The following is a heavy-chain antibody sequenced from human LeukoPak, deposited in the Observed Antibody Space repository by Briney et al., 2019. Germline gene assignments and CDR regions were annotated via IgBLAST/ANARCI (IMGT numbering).Heavy chain of an antibody. CDR3: AKASSNYFYYFEY. J-gene: IGHJ4*02. Sequence: PGGSLRLSCAASGFTFSSSDMHWVRQAPGKGLEWVAVTSYDATNKYYADSVKGRFTLSRDNSKNTLYLQTNTLRDEDTAVYYCAKASSNYFYYFEYWGQGTLVTVSS. CDR1: GFTFSSSD. CDR2: TSYDATNK. V-gene: IGHV3-30*18. D-gene: IGHD2/OR15-2a*01.